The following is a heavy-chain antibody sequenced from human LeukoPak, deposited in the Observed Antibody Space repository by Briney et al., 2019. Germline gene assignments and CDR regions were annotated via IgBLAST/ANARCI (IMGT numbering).Heavy chain of an antibody. CDR2: IYSSGNT. Sequence: SETLSLTCTVSHDSFISYYWNWIRQPPGKGLEWIGYIYSSGNTDYNPALKSRVTMSMDTSRNQFSLKLRSVTAADTAIYYCARDEGIAAQFDYWGQGALVTVSS. CDR3: ARDEGIAAQFDY. V-gene: IGHV4-59*01. CDR1: HDSFISYY. D-gene: IGHD6-6*01. J-gene: IGHJ4*02.